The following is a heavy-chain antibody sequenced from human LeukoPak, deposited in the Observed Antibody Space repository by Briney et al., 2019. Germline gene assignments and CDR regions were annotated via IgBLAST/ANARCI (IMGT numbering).Heavy chain of an antibody. V-gene: IGHV4-34*01. D-gene: IGHD3-22*01. CDR1: GGSFSGYY. CDR3: ARMYYYDSSGYYYGDAFDI. CDR2: INHSGST. Sequence: SETLSLTCAVYGGSFSGYYWSWIRQPPGKGLEWIGEINHSGSTNYNPSLKSRVTISVDTSKNQFSLKLSSVTAADTAVYYCARMYYYDSSGYYYGDAFDIWGQGTMVTVSS. J-gene: IGHJ3*02.